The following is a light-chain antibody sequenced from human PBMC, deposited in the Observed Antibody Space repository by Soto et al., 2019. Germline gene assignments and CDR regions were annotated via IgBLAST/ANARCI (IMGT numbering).Light chain of an antibody. CDR2: NTS. CDR3: LLYYGGAQFWV. CDR1: TGAVTSGYY. Sequence: QTVVTQEPSLTVSTGGTVTLTCASSTGAVTSGYYPNWFQQKPGQAPRALIYNTSNRHSWTPARFSGSLLGDKAALTLSGVQPEDEAEYYCLLYYGGAQFWVFGGGTKLTVL. V-gene: IGLV7-43*01. J-gene: IGLJ3*02.